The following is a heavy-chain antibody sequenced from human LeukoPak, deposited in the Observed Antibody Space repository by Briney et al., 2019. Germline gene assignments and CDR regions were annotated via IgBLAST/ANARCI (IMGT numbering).Heavy chain of an antibody. CDR2: INHSGST. V-gene: IGHV4-34*01. J-gene: IGHJ4*02. CDR1: GGSFSGYY. D-gene: IGHD3-10*01. CDR3: ARGRGVTI. Sequence: SETLSLTCAVYGGSFSGYYWSWIRRPPGKGLEWIGEINHSGSTNYNPSLKSRVTISVDTSKNQFSLKLSSVTAADTAVYYCARGRGVTIWGQGTLVTVSS.